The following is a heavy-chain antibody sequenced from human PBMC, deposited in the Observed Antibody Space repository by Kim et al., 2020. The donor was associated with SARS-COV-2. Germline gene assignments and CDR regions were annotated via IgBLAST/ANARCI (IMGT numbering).Heavy chain of an antibody. CDR2: INPYSGGT. V-gene: IGHV1-2*02. Sequence: ASVKVSCKASGYTFTAYYMHWVRQAPGQGLEWMGWINPYSGGTNYAQKFQGRVTMTRDTSISTAYMELSSDDTAVYYCARGASWFGELVGNWFDPWGQGTLVTVSS. J-gene: IGHJ5*02. CDR1: GYTFTAYY. D-gene: IGHD3-10*01. CDR3: ARGASWFGELVGNWFDP.